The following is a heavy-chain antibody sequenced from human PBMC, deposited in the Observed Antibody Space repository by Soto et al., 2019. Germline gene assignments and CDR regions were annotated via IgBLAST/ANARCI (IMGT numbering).Heavy chain of an antibody. V-gene: IGHV1-18*01. CDR1: GYTFTSYG. J-gene: IGHJ3*02. CDR2: ISAYNGNT. D-gene: IGHD3-3*01. Sequence: ASVKVSCTASGYTFTSYGISWVRQAPGQGLEWMGWISAYNGNTNYAQKLQGRVTMTTDTSTSTAYMELRSLRSDDTAVYYCARVRDFGVVIPGNDAFDIWGQGTMVTVSS. CDR3: ARVRDFGVVIPGNDAFDI.